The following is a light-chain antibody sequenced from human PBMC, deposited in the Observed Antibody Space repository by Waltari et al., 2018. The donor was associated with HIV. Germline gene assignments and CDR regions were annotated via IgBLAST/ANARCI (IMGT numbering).Light chain of an antibody. CDR3: AAWDDGLVGRV. CDR1: SSNIGSNT. J-gene: IGLJ2*01. V-gene: IGLV1-44*01. Sequence: QSVLTQPPSASGTPGQRVTISCSGSSSNIGSNTVNWYQQFPGSAPKLLIYSNNPRPSGVPDRFSGSKSGTSASLAISGLQSEDEADYYCAAWDDGLVGRVFGGGTKLTVL. CDR2: SNN.